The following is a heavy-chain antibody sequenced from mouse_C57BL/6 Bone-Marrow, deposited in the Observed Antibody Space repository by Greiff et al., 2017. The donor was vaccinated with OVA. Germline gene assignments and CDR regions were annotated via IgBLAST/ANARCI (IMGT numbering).Heavy chain of an antibody. V-gene: IGHV1-59*01. Sequence: QVQLQQPGAELVRPGTSVKLSCKASGYTFTSYWMHWVKQRPGQGLEWIGVIDPSDSYTNYNQKFKGKATLTVDTSSSTAYMQLSSLTSEDSAVYYCARWKFFVLYAMDYWGQGTSVTVSS. CDR3: ARWKFFVLYAMDY. CDR1: GYTFTSYW. CDR2: IDPSDSYT. J-gene: IGHJ4*01.